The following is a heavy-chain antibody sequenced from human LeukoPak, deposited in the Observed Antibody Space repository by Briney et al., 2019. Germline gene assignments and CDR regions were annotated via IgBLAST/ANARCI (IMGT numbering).Heavy chain of an antibody. V-gene: IGHV3-74*01. CDR1: GFTFSTYW. Sequence: GGSLRLSCAASGFTFSTYWMLWVRQAPGKGLVWVSRISSDGSITDYADSVKGRFTISRDNTKNTLYLQMNRLSAEDTALYYCARDHYGSGDYWGQGTLVTVSS. CDR2: ISSDGSIT. CDR3: ARDHYGSGDY. J-gene: IGHJ4*02. D-gene: IGHD3-10*01.